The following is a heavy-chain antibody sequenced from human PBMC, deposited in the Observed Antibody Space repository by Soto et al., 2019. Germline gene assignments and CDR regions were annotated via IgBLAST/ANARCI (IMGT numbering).Heavy chain of an antibody. Sequence: TSETLSLTCTVSGGSISSYYWSWIRQPPGKGLEWIGYIYYSGSTYSNPSLKSRVTISVDTSKNQFSLKLSSVTAADTAVYYCAAVLWAADASRGWFDPWGQGTLVTVSS. J-gene: IGHJ5*02. D-gene: IGHD6-13*01. CDR3: AAVLWAADASRGWFDP. V-gene: IGHV4-59*08. CDR1: GGSISSYY. CDR2: IYYSGST.